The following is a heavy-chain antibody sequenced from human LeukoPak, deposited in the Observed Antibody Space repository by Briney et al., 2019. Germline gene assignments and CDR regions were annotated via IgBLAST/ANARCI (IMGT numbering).Heavy chain of an antibody. CDR1: GFTFSSYA. CDR2: ISGSGGGT. J-gene: IGHJ4*02. V-gene: IGHV3-23*01. CDR3: AKAYDLLTGSPRLRAFNY. D-gene: IGHD3-9*01. Sequence: GGSQRLSCAASGFTFSSYAMTWVRQAPGKGLEWVSAISGSGGGTYYADSVKGRFTISRDNSKNTLYLQMNSLRAEDTAVYYCAKAYDLLTGSPRLRAFNYWGQGTLVTVSS.